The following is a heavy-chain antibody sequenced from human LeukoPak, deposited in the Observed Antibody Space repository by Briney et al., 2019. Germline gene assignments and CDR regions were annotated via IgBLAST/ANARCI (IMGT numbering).Heavy chain of an antibody. V-gene: IGHV4-59*08. CDR1: GGSLNNYY. D-gene: IGHD5-12*01. CDR2: IYYSGST. CDR3: ARQAWLLDY. Sequence: PSETLSLTCTVSGGSLNNYYWTWIRQPPGRGLEWIGHIYYSGSTYHNPSLKSRVIISVDTSKNQFTLKLSSVTAADTAVYYCARQAWLLDYWGPGTLVTVAS. J-gene: IGHJ4*02.